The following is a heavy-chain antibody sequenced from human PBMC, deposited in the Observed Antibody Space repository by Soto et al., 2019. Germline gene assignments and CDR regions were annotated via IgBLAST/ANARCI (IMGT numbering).Heavy chain of an antibody. J-gene: IGHJ1*01. CDR1: GGSFDGYY. Sequence: SETLSLTCALYGGSFDGYYWSWFRQSPGKGLEWIGEIHHSGRTKYNPSLKSRVSLSVDTSTKHFSLRLTSVTAADRGVYYCARGVDSWSGYLFWGQGTPVTVSS. CDR3: ARGVDSWSGYLF. D-gene: IGHD3-3*01. V-gene: IGHV4-34*01. CDR2: IHHSGRT.